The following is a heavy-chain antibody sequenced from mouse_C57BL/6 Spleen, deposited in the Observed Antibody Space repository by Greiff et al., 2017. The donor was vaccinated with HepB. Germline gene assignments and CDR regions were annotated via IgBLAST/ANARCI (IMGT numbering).Heavy chain of an antibody. J-gene: IGHJ4*01. Sequence: VQLQQSGAELVKPGASVKLSCTASGFNIKDYYMHWVKQRTEQGLEWIGRIDPEDGETKYAPKFQGKATITADTPSNTAYLQLSSLTSEDTAVYYCARYIITTVVEDAMDYWGQGTSVTVSS. V-gene: IGHV14-2*01. CDR3: ARYIITTVVEDAMDY. D-gene: IGHD1-1*01. CDR2: IDPEDGET. CDR1: GFNIKDYY.